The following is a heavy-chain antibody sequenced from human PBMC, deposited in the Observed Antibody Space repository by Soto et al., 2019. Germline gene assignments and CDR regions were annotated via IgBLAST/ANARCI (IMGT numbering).Heavy chain of an antibody. V-gene: IGHV4-34*01. CDR2: INHSGST. J-gene: IGHJ3*02. CDR1: GGSISGYY. CDR3: ARGLRQWLVRPAFDI. D-gene: IGHD6-19*01. Sequence: SETLSLTCTVSGGSISGYYWSWIRQPPGKGLEWIGEINHSGSTNYNPSLKSRVTISVDTSKNQFSLKLSSVTAADTAVYYCARGLRQWLVRPAFDIWGQGTMVTVSS.